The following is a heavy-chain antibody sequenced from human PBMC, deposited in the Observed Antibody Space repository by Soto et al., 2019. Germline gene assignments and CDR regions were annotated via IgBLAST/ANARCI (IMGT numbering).Heavy chain of an antibody. CDR2: IYSGGST. CDR3: AGGRLSYYDFWSGYFFDY. Sequence: EVQLVESGGGLVQPGGSLRLSCAASGFTVSSNYMSWVRQAPGKGLEWVSAIYSGGSTYYADSVKGRFTISRNNSKNTLYLQMNSLRDEETAVYYCAGGRLSYYDFWSGYFFDYWGQGTLVTVSS. D-gene: IGHD3-3*01. V-gene: IGHV3-53*04. CDR1: GFTVSSNY. J-gene: IGHJ4*02.